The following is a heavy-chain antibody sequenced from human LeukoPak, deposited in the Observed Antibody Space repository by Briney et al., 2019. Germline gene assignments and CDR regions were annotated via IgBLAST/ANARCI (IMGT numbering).Heavy chain of an antibody. CDR1: GFPFDNYG. Sequence: GGSLRLSCAASGFPFDNYGMSWVRQGPGKGLEWASGINWNGGSTGYADSVKGRFTISRDNAKHSLYLQMSSLRAEDTALYYCAREAVGATNEFDYWGQGTLVTVSS. V-gene: IGHV3-20*04. CDR2: INWNGGST. CDR3: AREAVGATNEFDY. D-gene: IGHD1-26*01. J-gene: IGHJ4*02.